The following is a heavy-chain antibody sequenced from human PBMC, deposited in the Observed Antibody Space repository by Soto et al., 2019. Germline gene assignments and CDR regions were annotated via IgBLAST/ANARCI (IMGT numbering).Heavy chain of an antibody. D-gene: IGHD2-21*02. J-gene: IGHJ4*02. CDR3: ARKECTGDCYLFHY. Sequence: QVQLVQSGAEVEKPGASVKVSCKASGYTFTTFGISWVRQVPGQGLEWMGWINTTSGNTKYAQKFQDRVTMTRDTSTNTAYMELRSLASDDSAVFYCARKECTGDCYLFHYWGQGTLVTVSS. CDR1: GYTFTTFG. CDR2: INTTSGNT. V-gene: IGHV1-18*01.